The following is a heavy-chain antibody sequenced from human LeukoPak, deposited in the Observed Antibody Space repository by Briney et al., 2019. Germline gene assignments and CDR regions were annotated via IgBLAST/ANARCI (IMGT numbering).Heavy chain of an antibody. CDR1: DVSISTYY. CDR2: IHSSGGT. Sequence: SETLSLTCTVSDVSISTYYWSWIRQSPGKGLEWIAYIHSSGGTDYNPTLKSRVTISIDTSRDRFSLRLSSVTAADTAVYYCARHFRPAASQRAFDYWGQGTLVTVSS. D-gene: IGHD6-13*01. CDR3: ARHFRPAASQRAFDY. V-gene: IGHV4-4*09. J-gene: IGHJ4*02.